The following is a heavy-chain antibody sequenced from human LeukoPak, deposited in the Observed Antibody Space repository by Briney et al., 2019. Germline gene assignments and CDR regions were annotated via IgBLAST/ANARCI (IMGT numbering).Heavy chain of an antibody. CDR1: GFTFSTYS. Sequence: GGSLRLSCAASGFTFSTYSMAWVRQVPGKGLEWVSDISGSGASTYSADSVKGRFTISRDNSNNTLTLHMNSLRIEDTSIYFCAKGAWAADGPMGNNFASWGQGSLVTASS. J-gene: IGHJ4*02. CDR3: AKGAWAADGPMGNNFAS. CDR2: ISGSGAST. D-gene: IGHD6-13*01. V-gene: IGHV3-23*01.